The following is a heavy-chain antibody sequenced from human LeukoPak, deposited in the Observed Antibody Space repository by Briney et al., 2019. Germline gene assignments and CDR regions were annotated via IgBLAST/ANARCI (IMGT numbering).Heavy chain of an antibody. CDR2: IYHGGST. CDR1: GYSISSGYY. CDR3: ARSPGDYGDYFDY. J-gene: IGHJ4*02. Sequence: SETLSLTCAVSGYSISSGYYRGWIRQPPGKGLEWIGSIYHGGSTYYNPSLKSRVTISVDTSKNQFSLKLSSVTAADTAVYYCARSPGDYGDYFDYWGQGTLVTVSS. D-gene: IGHD4-17*01. V-gene: IGHV4-38-2*01.